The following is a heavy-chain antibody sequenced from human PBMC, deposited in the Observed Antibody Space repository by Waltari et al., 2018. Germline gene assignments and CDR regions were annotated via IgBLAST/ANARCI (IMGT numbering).Heavy chain of an antibody. CDR1: GGSISSSSYY. CDR2: IYYSGST. V-gene: IGHV4-39*07. CDR3: ARDEGGIAVAGTPSRLAY. Sequence: QLQLQESGPGLVKPSETLSLTCTVSGGSISSSSYYWRWIRQPPGKGLEWIGGIYYSGSTYYNPSLKSRVTISVDTSKNQFSLKLSSVTAADTAVYYCARDEGGIAVAGTPSRLAYWGQGTLVTVSS. J-gene: IGHJ4*02. D-gene: IGHD6-19*01.